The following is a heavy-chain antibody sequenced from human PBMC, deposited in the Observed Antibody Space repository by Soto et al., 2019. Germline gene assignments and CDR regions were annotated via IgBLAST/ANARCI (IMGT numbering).Heavy chain of an antibody. CDR2: MYSSGST. J-gene: IGHJ5*02. D-gene: IGHD3-22*01. CDR3: ARVGASSGYYNNWFDP. V-gene: IGHV4-59*12. Sequence: SETLSLTCTVSGGSITLYYWNWIRRSPGKGLEWIGYMYSSGSTNYRSSLKSRVTISVDRSKNQFSLKLSSVTAADTAVYYCARVGASSGYYNNWFDPWGQGTLVTISS. CDR1: GGSITLYY.